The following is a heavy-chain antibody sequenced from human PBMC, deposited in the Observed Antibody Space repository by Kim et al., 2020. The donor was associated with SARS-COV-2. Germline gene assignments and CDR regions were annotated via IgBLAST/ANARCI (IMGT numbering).Heavy chain of an antibody. CDR2: ISYDGSNK. CDR1: GFTFSSYA. D-gene: IGHD3-22*01. V-gene: IGHV3-30*04. Sequence: GGSLRLSCAASGFTFSSYAMHWVRQAPGKGLEWVAVISYDGSNKYYADSVKGRFTISRDNSKNTLYLQMNSLRAEDTAVYYCARDLDYYDSSGYYDYWGQGTLVTVSS. J-gene: IGHJ4*02. CDR3: ARDLDYYDSSGYYDY.